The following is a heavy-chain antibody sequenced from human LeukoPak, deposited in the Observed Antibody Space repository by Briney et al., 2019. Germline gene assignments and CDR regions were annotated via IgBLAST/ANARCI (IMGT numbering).Heavy chain of an antibody. CDR3: ARDIGSGPVDV. CDR2: IFYIGTT. V-gene: IGHV4-59*12. CDR1: GASMSGYY. D-gene: IGHD3-10*01. Sequence: PSETLSLTCSVSGASMSGYYWSWIRQPPGKGLEYIGNIFYIGTTNYNPSLKSRVTISLDMSKNEFSLTLSSVTAADTAVYYCARDIGSGPVDVWGQGTTVTVSS. J-gene: IGHJ6*02.